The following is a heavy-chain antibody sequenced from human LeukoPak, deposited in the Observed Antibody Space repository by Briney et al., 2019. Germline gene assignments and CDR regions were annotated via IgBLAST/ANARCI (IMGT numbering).Heavy chain of an antibody. D-gene: IGHD4-17*01. Sequence: PSETLSLTCAVYGGSFSGYYWSWIRQPPGKGLEWIGEINHSGSTNYNPSLKSRVTISVDTSKNQFSLKLSSVTAADTAVYYCARGAVTTLDAFDIWGQGTMVTVSS. V-gene: IGHV4-34*01. CDR1: GGSFSGYY. CDR3: ARGAVTTLDAFDI. J-gene: IGHJ3*02. CDR2: INHSGST.